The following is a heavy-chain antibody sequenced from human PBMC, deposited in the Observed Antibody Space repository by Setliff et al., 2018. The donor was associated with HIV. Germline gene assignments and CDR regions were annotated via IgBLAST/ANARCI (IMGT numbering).Heavy chain of an antibody. CDR1: GFTFSNYW. D-gene: IGHD3-3*01. Sequence: PGGSLRLSCAASGFTFSNYWMSWVRQAPGKGLEWVASVKQDGTEIYYVDSVKGRITIFRDNAKKSMYLQMNSLRAEDTAVYYCARVALQFLEWPRGDAFDMWGQGTLVTVSS. CDR2: VKQDGTEI. J-gene: IGHJ3*02. CDR3: ARVALQFLEWPRGDAFDM. V-gene: IGHV3-7*01.